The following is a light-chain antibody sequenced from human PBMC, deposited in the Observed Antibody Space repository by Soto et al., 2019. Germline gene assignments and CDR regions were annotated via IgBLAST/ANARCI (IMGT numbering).Light chain of an antibody. CDR1: SSNIGGNF. Sequence: QAVVTQPPSASGTPGQTVTISCSGSSSNIGGNFVSWYQHVPGTAPKVLIFMNNQRPSGVPDRFSGSKSGTSASLAISGLRSEDDSDYYCAAWDDSLEGVLFGGGTKLTVL. V-gene: IGLV1-47*01. CDR3: AAWDDSLEGVL. J-gene: IGLJ2*01. CDR2: MNN.